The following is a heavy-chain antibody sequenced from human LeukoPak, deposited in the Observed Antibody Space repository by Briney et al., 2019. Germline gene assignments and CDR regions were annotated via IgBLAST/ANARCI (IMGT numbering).Heavy chain of an antibody. D-gene: IGHD6-13*01. CDR2: IWYDESNK. CDR1: GFSSYG. CDR3: ARDGFSSSWYGRALDY. J-gene: IGHJ4*02. V-gene: IGHV3-33*01. Sequence: GGSPRLSCAASGFSSYGMHWVRQAPGKGLEWVAVIWYDESNKYYADSVKGRFTISRDNSWNTLYLQMNSLRAEDTAVYYCARDGFSSSWYGRALDYWGQGTLVTVSS.